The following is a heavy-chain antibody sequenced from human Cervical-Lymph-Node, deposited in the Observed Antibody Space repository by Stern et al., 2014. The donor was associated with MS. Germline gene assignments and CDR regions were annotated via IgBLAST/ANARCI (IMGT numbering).Heavy chain of an antibody. CDR2: LDPNSDDP. CDR1: GYTFTAFL. D-gene: IGHD3-22*01. CDR3: AREATLIVVGIDY. J-gene: IGHJ4*02. Sequence: QVQLGQSGTKMQKPGASVKVSCKASGYTFTAFLIHWVRHVPGQGLEWMGRLDPNSDDPTYAQKFQDRVTLTRDTSIGTAYLELSRLTSADTAVYYCAREATLIVVGIDYWGQGTQVTVSS. V-gene: IGHV1-2*06.